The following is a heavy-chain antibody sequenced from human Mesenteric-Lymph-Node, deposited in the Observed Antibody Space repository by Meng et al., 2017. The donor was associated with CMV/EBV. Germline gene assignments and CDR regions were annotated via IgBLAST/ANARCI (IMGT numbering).Heavy chain of an antibody. D-gene: IGHD2-15*01. J-gene: IGHJ5*02. CDR2: IIPIFGTA. V-gene: IGHV1-69*05. CDR3: ARGEDCSGGSCYSGFDP. CDR1: GTFSSYA. Sequence: GTFSSYAISWGRQAPGQGLEWMGGIIPIFGTANYAQKFQGRVTITTDESTSTAYMELSSLRSEDTAVYYCARGEDCSGGSCYSGFDPWGQGTLVTVSS.